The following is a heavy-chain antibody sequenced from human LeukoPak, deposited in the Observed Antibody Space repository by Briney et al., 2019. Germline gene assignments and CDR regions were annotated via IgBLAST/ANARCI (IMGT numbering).Heavy chain of an antibody. D-gene: IGHD3-9*01. CDR3: ARDGYDILNGSYYFDY. Sequence: ASVKVSCKASGYTFTSYAMHWVRQAPGLRLEWMGWINAGNGNTKYSQKFQGRVTITRDTSASTAYMELSSLRSEDTAVYYCARDGYDILNGSYYFDYWGQGTLVTVSS. CDR1: GYTFTSYA. V-gene: IGHV1-3*01. CDR2: INAGNGNT. J-gene: IGHJ4*02.